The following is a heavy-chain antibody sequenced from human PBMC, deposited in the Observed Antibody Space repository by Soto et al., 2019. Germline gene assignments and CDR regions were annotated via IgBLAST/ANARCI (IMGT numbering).Heavy chain of an antibody. Sequence: GGSLRLSCAASGFTFSNAWMSWVRQAPGKGLEWVGRIKSKTDGGTTDYAAPVKGRFTISRDDLKNTLYLQMNSPKTEDTAVYYCTTAPGYSDSSGYPHWGPGTLVTVSS. CDR3: TTAPGYSDSSGYPH. CDR1: GFTFSNAW. J-gene: IGHJ1*01. D-gene: IGHD3-22*01. CDR2: IKSKTDGGTT. V-gene: IGHV3-15*01.